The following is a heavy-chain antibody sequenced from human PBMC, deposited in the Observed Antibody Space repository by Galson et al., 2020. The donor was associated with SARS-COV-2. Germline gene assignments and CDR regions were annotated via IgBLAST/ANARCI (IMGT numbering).Heavy chain of an antibody. V-gene: IGHV4-39*07. CDR3: ARASSSGFNDH. J-gene: IGHJ1*01. CDR2: MYYGGST. Sequence: ESLYLTCTVSGDSISGSTYYWVWIRQHPGKGLHWIGSMYYGGSTYYNPSLKSRITLSVDMSKSQFSLEVATVTAADTAVYYCARASSSGFNDHWGQGTLVIVSS. CDR1: GDSISGSTYY. D-gene: IGHD3-22*01.